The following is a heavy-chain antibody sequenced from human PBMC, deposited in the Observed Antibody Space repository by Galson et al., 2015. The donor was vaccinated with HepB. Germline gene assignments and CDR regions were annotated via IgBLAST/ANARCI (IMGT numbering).Heavy chain of an antibody. CDR2: ILPIVGVT. CDR3: ARDSRYSTTSDPFNYFIS. D-gene: IGHD5-12*01. J-gene: IGHJ4*02. CDR1: GGTLSNYP. V-gene: IGHV1-69*04. Sequence: SVKVSCKASGGTLSNYPITWVRQAPGQGLEWMGRILPIVGVTHYAQKFQGRVTIAADKSTSTVYMELRSLRSDDTAVFYCARDSRYSTTSDPFNYFISWGQGTLVTVSS.